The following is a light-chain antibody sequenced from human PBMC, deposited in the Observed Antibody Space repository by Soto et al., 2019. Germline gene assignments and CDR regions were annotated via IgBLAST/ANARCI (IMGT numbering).Light chain of an antibody. CDR2: EEF. Sequence: DIHLTQSSSFLSASVGVRVTITCRPSQAVLNNMSWYQQKPGKPPKLLIYEEFNLHSWDPSKFSDRISGTQFTLTIDSLQPEDFATYYCQQVKTYPRTFGGGTKVDIK. CDR3: QQVKTYPRT. V-gene: IGKV1-9*01. J-gene: IGKJ4*01. CDR1: QAVLNN.